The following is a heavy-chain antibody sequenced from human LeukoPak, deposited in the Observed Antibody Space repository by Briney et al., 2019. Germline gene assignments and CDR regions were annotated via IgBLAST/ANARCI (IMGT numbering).Heavy chain of an antibody. Sequence: GGSLRLSCAASGFTFSSYSMNWVRQAPGKGLEWASSISSSSSYIYYADSVKGRFTISRDNAKNSLYLQMNSLRAEDTAMYYCARDGGDHYYYYMDVWGKGTTVTVSS. CDR3: ARDGGDHYYYYMDV. CDR1: GFTFSSYS. D-gene: IGHD4-17*01. CDR2: ISSSSSYI. J-gene: IGHJ6*03. V-gene: IGHV3-21*01.